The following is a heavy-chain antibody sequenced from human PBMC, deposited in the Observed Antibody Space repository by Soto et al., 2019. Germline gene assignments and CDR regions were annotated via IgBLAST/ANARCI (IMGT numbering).Heavy chain of an antibody. J-gene: IGHJ4*02. CDR1: GFTFSSYG. CDR2: ISYDGSNK. V-gene: IGHV3-30*18. CDR3: AKPSYDERNMEIDY. Sequence: PGGSLRLSCAASGFTFSSYGMHWVRQAPGKGLEWVAVISYDGSNKYYADSVKGRFTISRDNSKNTLYLQMNSLRAEDTAVYYCAKPSYDERNMEIDYWGQGTLVTVSS. D-gene: IGHD3-3*01.